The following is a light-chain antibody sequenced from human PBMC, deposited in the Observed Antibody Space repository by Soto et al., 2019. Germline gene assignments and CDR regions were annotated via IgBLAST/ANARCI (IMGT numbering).Light chain of an antibody. J-gene: IGKJ1*01. Sequence: EIVMTLSPATLSVSPGRRATLSCRASQSVSSNLAWYQQKPGQAPRLLIYGASTRATGIPARFSGSGSGTEFTLTISSLQSEDFAVYYCQQYNNWPQTFGQGTKVDIK. CDR1: QSVSSN. CDR3: QQYNNWPQT. V-gene: IGKV3-15*01. CDR2: GAS.